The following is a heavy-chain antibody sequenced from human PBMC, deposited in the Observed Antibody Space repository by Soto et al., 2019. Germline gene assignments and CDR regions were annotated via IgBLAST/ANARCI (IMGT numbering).Heavy chain of an antibody. CDR1: GYTFTSYA. V-gene: IGHV1-3*01. Sequence: ASVEVSCMASGYTFTSYAMHWVRQAAGQRLEWMGWINAGNGNTKYSQKFQGRVTITRDTSASTAYMELSSLRSEDTAVYYCARAYEEYSRSFWFDPWGQGNLVTVSS. CDR3: ARAYEEYSRSFWFDP. CDR2: INAGNGNT. D-gene: IGHD6-6*01. J-gene: IGHJ5*02.